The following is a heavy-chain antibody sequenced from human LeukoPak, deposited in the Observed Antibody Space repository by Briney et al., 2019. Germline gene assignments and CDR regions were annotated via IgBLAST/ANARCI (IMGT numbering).Heavy chain of an antibody. CDR3: ARDRHDAFDI. J-gene: IGHJ3*02. Sequence: GGSLRLSCAASGFTFSSSAMSWVRQAPGKGLEWVSAISNNGGYTYYADSVKGRFTISRDNSKNTLYLQMSSLRAEDTAVYYCARDRHDAFDIWGQGTMVTVSS. V-gene: IGHV3-23*01. CDR2: ISNNGGYT. CDR1: GFTFSSSA.